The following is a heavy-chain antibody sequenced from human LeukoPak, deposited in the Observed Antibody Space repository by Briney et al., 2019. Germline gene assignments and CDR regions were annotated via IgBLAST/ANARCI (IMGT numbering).Heavy chain of an antibody. J-gene: IGHJ5*02. CDR1: GFTFSSYA. CDR2: ISYDGSNK. Sequence: PGGSLRLSCAASGFTFSSYAMHRVRQAPGKGLEWVAVISYDGSNKYYADSVKGRFTISRDNSKNTLYLQMNSLRAEDTAVYYCARETAYCGGDCYSAEGPSWFDPWGQGTLVTVSS. V-gene: IGHV3-30*04. CDR3: ARETAYCGGDCYSAEGPSWFDP. D-gene: IGHD2-21*02.